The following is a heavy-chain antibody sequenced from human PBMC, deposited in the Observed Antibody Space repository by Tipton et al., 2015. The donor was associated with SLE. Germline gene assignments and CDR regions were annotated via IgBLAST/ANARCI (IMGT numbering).Heavy chain of an antibody. D-gene: IGHD3-10*01. V-gene: IGHV4-39*07. Sequence: TLSLTCTVSGDSITRSSFYWGWIRQPPGKGLEWIGSIYYSGTAHYENPSLKSRVTISIDTSNNQFSLRLTSVTAADTAVYFCARVGDYHNSGSRVFDHWGQGILVTVSS. CDR1: GDSITRSSFY. CDR2: IYYSGTAH. J-gene: IGHJ4*02. CDR3: ARVGDYHNSGSRVFDH.